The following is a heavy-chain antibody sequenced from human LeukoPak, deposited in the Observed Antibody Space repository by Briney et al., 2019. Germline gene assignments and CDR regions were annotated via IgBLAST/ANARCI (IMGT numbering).Heavy chain of an antibody. CDR2: IYYSGST. V-gene: IGHV4-31*03. D-gene: IGHD6-13*01. J-gene: IGHJ4*02. CDR3: ARAPWNSKQQLWPGFDY. CDR1: GGSISSGGYY. Sequence: SETLSLTCTVSGGSISSGGYYWSWIRQHPGKGLEWIGYIYYSGSTYYNPSLKSRVTISVDTSKNQFSLKLSSVTAADTAVYYCARAPWNSKQQLWPGFDYWGQGTLVTVSP.